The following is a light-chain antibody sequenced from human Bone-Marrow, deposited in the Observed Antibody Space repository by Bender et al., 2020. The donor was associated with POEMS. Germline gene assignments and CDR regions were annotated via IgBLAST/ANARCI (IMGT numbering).Light chain of an antibody. CDR1: ALAKEY. V-gene: IGLV3-25*03. Sequence: SSELTQAPSVSVSPGQTATITCSGDALAKEYVYWYQKRPGQAPVLVTYKDTERPSGIPERFSGSTSGTTATLTISQVQAEDEADYYCQSVDTSATYVIFGGGTTLTVL. J-gene: IGLJ2*01. CDR2: KDT. CDR3: QSVDTSATYVI.